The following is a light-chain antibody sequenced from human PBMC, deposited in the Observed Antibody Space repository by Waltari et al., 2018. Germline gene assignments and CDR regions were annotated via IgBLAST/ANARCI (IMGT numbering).Light chain of an antibody. J-gene: IGLJ3*02. Sequence: QSALTQPASVSGSPGQSITISCSGTSSDVGASNLISWYQQHPGKVPTLMIYEVNKRPSGVSNLVSGSKSDNTASLTISGLQAEDEADYYCCSYAGRSTLVFGGGTKLTVL. CDR2: EVN. CDR3: CSYAGRSTLV. V-gene: IGLV2-23*02. CDR1: SSDVGASNL.